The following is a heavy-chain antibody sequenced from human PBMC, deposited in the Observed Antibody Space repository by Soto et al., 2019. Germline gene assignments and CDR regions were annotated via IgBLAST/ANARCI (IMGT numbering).Heavy chain of an antibody. CDR3: TRSDYGDAPGY. CDR1: GFPFYVYG. D-gene: IGHD4-17*01. J-gene: IGHJ4*02. Sequence: GGSLRLSCATSGFPFYVYGMAWVRQAPGKGLEWVSSITSNGNFLYYADAVRGRFSISRDNPKTSVSLEMNNLRAEDTAVYYCTRSDYGDAPGYWGQGTLVTVSS. V-gene: IGHV3-21*01. CDR2: ITSNGNFL.